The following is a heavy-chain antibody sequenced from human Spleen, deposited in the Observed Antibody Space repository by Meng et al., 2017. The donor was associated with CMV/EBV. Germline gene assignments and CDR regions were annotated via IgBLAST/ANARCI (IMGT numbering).Heavy chain of an antibody. CDR2: IKQDGSEK. V-gene: IGHV3-7*01. CDR1: GFTFSDYW. Sequence: GESLKISCAASGFTFSDYWMSWVRQAPGKGLEWVANIKQDGSEKYYVDSVKGRFTISRDNAKNSLYLQMNSLRAKDTAVYYCARDTSGSYIYYYYGMDVWGQGTTVTVSS. J-gene: IGHJ6*02. D-gene: IGHD1-26*01. CDR3: ARDTSGSYIYYYYGMDV.